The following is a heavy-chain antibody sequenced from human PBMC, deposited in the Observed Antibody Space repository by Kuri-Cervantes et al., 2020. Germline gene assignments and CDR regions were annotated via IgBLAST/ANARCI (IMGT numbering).Heavy chain of an antibody. CDR1: GFTFSGYA. CDR3: AKESIGNNYADY. V-gene: IGHV3-23*01. D-gene: IGHD2-2*01. CDR2: VSEYGDDT. Sequence: GESLKISCAASGFTFSGYAMSWVRQAPGKGLEWVSAVSEYGDDTYYADSVRGRFTISRDNSKNTLYLQMNSLRAEDTAIYFCAKESIGNNYADYWGQGILVTVSS. J-gene: IGHJ4*02.